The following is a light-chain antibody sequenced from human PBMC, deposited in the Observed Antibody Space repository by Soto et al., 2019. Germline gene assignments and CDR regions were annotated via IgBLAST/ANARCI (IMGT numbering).Light chain of an antibody. CDR1: QSISSH. Sequence: DIQMTQSPSSLSASVEDRVIITCRASQSISSHLNWYQQKPGEAPKLLIFAASSLQSGVPSRFSGSRSGPDFTLTISSLQPEDFATYYCQQSYSSPPTFGQGTKVDI. CDR3: QQSYSSPPT. CDR2: AAS. J-gene: IGKJ1*01. V-gene: IGKV1-39*01.